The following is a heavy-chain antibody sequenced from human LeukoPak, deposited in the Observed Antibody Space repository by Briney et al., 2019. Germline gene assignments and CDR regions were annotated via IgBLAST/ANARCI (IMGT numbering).Heavy chain of an antibody. CDR1: GFTFSSNA. CDR3: AKSLPSIAAAGTSWRPQYYFDY. CDR2: IRGSGSST. J-gene: IGHJ4*02. D-gene: IGHD6-13*01. V-gene: IGHV3-23*01. Sequence: QPGGSLRLSCAASGFTFSSNAMSWVRQAPGKGLEWVSAIRGSGSSTYYADSVKGRFTISRDNSENTLYLQMNSLRAEDTAVYYCAKSLPSIAAAGTSWRPQYYFDYWGQGTLVTVSS.